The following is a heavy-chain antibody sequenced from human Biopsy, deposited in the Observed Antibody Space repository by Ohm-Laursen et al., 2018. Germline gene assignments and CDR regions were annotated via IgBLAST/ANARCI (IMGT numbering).Heavy chain of an antibody. V-gene: IGHV3-74*01. CDR1: GFTFSSSW. D-gene: IGHD5-18*01. Sequence: SLRLSCAASGFTFSSSWMHWVRQAPGKGLEWVSRFNSDGTDTTYADSVKGRFTISRDNAKNTLYLQMNSLRVEDTAVYYCAKAGRGYIDYWGQGTLVTVSS. CDR2: FNSDGTDT. J-gene: IGHJ4*02. CDR3: AKAGRGYIDY.